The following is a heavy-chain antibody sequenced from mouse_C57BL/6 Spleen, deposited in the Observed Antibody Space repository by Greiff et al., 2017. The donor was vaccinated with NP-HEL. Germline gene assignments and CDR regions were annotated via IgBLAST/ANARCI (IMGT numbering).Heavy chain of an antibody. CDR1: GFTFSSYT. CDR2: ISGGGGNT. CDR3: ARQGGYDEGFDY. D-gene: IGHD2-2*01. Sequence: EVQVVESGGGLVKPGGSLKLSCAASGFTFSSYTMSWVRQTPEKRLEWVGTISGGGGNTYYPDSVKGRFTLSRDNANNTLYLQMSSLRSEDTALYYCARQGGYDEGFDYWGQGTTLTVSS. V-gene: IGHV5-9*01. J-gene: IGHJ2*01.